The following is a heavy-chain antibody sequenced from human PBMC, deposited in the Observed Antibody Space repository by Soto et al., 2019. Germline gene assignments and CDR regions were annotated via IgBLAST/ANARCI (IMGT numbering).Heavy chain of an antibody. CDR1: GFTFSSYG. V-gene: IGHV3-30*03. Sequence: PGGSLRLSCAASGFTFSSYGMHWVRQAPGKGLEWVAVISYDGSNKYYADSVKGRFTISRDNSKNTLYLQMNSLRAEDTAVYYCAREGSSGWNGLNWFDPWGQGTLVTVSS. J-gene: IGHJ5*02. CDR3: AREGSSGWNGLNWFDP. CDR2: ISYDGSNK. D-gene: IGHD6-19*01.